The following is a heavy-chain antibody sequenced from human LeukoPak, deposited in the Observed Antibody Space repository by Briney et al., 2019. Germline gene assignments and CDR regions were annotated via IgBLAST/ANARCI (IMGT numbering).Heavy chain of an antibody. Sequence: GGSLRLSCTTSGFSFGDYSMNWFRQSPGKGLECVGLIRSKPYGGTTQYAASVKGRFTISRDDSKSIAYLQMNSLKTEDTAVYYCTRDPRQLVTGDDAFDIWGQGTMVTVSS. CDR3: TRDPRQLVTGDDAFDI. V-gene: IGHV3-49*03. CDR2: IRSKPYGGTT. CDR1: GFSFGDYS. D-gene: IGHD5-18*01. J-gene: IGHJ3*02.